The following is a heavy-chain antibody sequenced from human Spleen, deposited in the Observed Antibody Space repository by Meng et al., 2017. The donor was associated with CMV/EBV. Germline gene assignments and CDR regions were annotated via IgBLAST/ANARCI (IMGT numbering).Heavy chain of an antibody. D-gene: IGHD4-23*01. CDR2: ISSSGYK. Sequence: GESLKISCAASGLTFSTYGMNWVRQAPGKGLEWVSSISSSGYKYYADSVRGRFTISRDNAKNSLFLQMNSLRAEDTAVYYCAREKYGGAYFDYWGQGTLVTVSS. CDR3: AREKYGGAYFDY. J-gene: IGHJ4*02. V-gene: IGHV3-21*06. CDR1: GLTFSTYG.